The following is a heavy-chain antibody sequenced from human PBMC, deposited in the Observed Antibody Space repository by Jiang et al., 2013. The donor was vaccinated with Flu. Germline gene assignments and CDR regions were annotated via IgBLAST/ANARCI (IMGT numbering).Heavy chain of an antibody. V-gene: IGHV1-2*02. D-gene: IGHD2-15*01. Sequence: EVKKPGASVKVSCKASGYTFTGYYMHWVRQAPGQGLEWMGWINPNSGGTNYAQKFQGRVTMTRDTSISTAYMELSRLRSDDTAVYYCARGGYCSGGSCSTTGRQYYYGMDVWGQGTTVTVSS. CDR3: ARGGYCSGGSCSTTGRQYYYGMDV. J-gene: IGHJ6*02. CDR1: GYTFTGYY. CDR2: INPNSGGT.